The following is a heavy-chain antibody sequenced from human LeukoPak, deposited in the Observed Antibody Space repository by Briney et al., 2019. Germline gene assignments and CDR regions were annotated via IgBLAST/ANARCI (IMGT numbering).Heavy chain of an antibody. CDR2: IYHSGST. J-gene: IGHJ5*02. V-gene: IGHV4-30-2*01. CDR3: ARGINSGYDPDWFDP. CDR1: GGSISSGGYS. Sequence: PSETLSLTCAVSGGSISSGGYSWNWIRQPPGKGLEWIGYIYHSGSTYYNPSLKSRVTISVDRSKNQFSLKLSSVTAADTAVYYCARGINSGYDPDWFDPWGQGTLVTVSS. D-gene: IGHD5-12*01.